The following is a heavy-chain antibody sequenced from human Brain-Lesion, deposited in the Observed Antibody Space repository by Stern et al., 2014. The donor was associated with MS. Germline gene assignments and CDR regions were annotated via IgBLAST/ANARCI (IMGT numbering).Heavy chain of an antibody. CDR2: ISYDGSNK. J-gene: IGHJ6*03. CDR1: GFTFSSYA. V-gene: IGHV3-30-3*01. D-gene: IGHD6-13*01. CDR3: ARGGIAAAGTVMYYMDV. Sequence: VQSGRSLRLSCAASGFTFSSYAMHWVRQAPGKGLEWVAVISYDGSNKYYADSVKGRFTISRDNSKNTLYLQMNSLRAEDTAVYYCARGGIAAAGTVMYYMDVWGKGTTVTVSS.